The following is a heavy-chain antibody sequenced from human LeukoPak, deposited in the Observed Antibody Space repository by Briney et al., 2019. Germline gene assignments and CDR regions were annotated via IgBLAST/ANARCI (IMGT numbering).Heavy chain of an antibody. Sequence: GGSLRLSCAASGFTFSSYAMSGVRQAPGKGLDWVSAISGSGGSTYYADSVKGRFTISRDNSKNTLYLQMNSLKAEDTAVYYCAKGAAYYYYYGMDVWGQGTTVTVSS. CDR2: ISGSGGST. D-gene: IGHD2-15*01. CDR1: GFTFSSYA. V-gene: IGHV3-23*01. J-gene: IGHJ6*02. CDR3: AKGAAYYYYYGMDV.